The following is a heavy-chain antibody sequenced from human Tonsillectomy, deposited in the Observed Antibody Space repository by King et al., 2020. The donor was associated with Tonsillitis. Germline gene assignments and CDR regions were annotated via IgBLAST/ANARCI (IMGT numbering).Heavy chain of an antibody. D-gene: IGHD6-25*01. CDR2: MNPNSGNT. CDR3: ARAAAVTVWFDP. V-gene: IGHV1-8*01. CDR1: GNTFTSYE. J-gene: IGHJ5*02. Sequence: VQLVESGAEVKKPGASVKVSCKASGNTFTSYEINWVRQAPGQGLEWMGWMNPNSGNTGYAQKFQGRVTMTGNTSISTAYMELSSLRSDDTAVYYCARAAAVTVWFDPWGQGTLVTVSS.